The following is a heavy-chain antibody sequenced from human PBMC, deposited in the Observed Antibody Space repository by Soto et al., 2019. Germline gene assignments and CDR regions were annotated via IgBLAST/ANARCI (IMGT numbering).Heavy chain of an antibody. CDR1: GYTFTGYY. J-gene: IGHJ4*02. CDR3: ARERAGSAYCGGDCYSPGGRYYFDY. CDR2: INPNSGGT. V-gene: IGHV1-2*04. D-gene: IGHD2-21*02. Sequence: QVQLVQSGAEVKKPGASVKVSCKASGYTFTGYYMHWVRQAPGQVLEWMGWINPNSGGTNYAQKFQGWVTMTRDTSISTAYMELSRLRSDDTAVYYCARERAGSAYCGGDCYSPGGRYYFDYWGQGTLVTVSS.